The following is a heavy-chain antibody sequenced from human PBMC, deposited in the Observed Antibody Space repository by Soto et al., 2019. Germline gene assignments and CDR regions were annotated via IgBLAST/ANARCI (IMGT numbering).Heavy chain of an antibody. J-gene: IGHJ5*02. V-gene: IGHV4-4*07. D-gene: IGHD3-3*01. CDR3: ARGQRFSDWFDP. CDR2: VYSSGGT. CDR1: GGSMSSYY. Sequence: SETLSLTCTVSGGSMSSYYWTWIRQPAGKGLEWIGRVYSSGGTHYNPSLKSRVTISLDTSKNQFSLRLLSATDADTAVYYCARGQRFSDWFDPWGQGTLVTVSS.